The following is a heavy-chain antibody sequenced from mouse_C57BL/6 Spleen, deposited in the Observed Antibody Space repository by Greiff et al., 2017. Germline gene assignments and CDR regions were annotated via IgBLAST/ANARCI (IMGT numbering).Heavy chain of an antibody. Sequence: EVQRVESGGGLVKSGGSLKLSCAASGFTFSDYGMHWVRQASEKGLEWVAYISSGSSNIYYADTVKGRFTISRDNAKNTLFLQMTRLRSEDTAMYYCVSIEGFDYWGQGTTLTVSS. D-gene: IGHD2-12*01. V-gene: IGHV5-17*01. J-gene: IGHJ2*01. CDR2: ISSGSSNI. CDR1: GFTFSDYG. CDR3: VSIEGFDY.